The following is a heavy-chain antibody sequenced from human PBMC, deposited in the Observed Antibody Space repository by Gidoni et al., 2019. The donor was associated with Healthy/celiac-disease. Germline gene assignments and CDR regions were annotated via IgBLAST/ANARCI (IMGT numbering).Heavy chain of an antibody. V-gene: IGHV4-34*01. CDR2: INHRGST. CDR1: GGSFSGYY. Sequence: QVQLQQWGAGLLKPSETLSLTCAVYGGSFSGYYWSWIRQPPGKGLEWIGEINHRGSTNYNPSLKSRVTISVDTSKNQFSLKLSSVTAADTAVYYCARGPYDFWSGYNYYYGMDVWGQGTTVTVSS. J-gene: IGHJ6*02. D-gene: IGHD3-3*01. CDR3: ARGPYDFWSGYNYYYGMDV.